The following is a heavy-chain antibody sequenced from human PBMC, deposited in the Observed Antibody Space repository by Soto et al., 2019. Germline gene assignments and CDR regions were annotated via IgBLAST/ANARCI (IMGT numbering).Heavy chain of an antibody. CDR1: GGTFSSYA. J-gene: IGHJ6*02. V-gene: IGHV1-69*13. D-gene: IGHD3-10*01. Sequence: VASVKVSCKASGGTFSSYAISWVRQAPGQGLEWMGGIIPIFGTANYAQKFQGRVTITADESTSTAYMELSSLRSEDTAVYYCARMVRVANSYYYYGMDVWGQGTTVTVSS. CDR3: ARMVRVANSYYYYGMDV. CDR2: IIPIFGTA.